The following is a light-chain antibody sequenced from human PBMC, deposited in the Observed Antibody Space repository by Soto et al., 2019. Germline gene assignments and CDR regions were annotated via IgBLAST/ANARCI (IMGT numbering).Light chain of an antibody. J-gene: IGKJ1*01. CDR2: AAS. CDR3: LQHNSYPRA. Sequence: MTHSPSSVSAYVRDRVTITCRASQGIRNDVGWYQQKPGKAPKRLIYAASSLQSGVPSRFSGSGSGTEFTLTISSLQPEDFATYYCLQHNSYPRAFGQGTKVDIK. CDR1: QGIRND. V-gene: IGKV1-17*01.